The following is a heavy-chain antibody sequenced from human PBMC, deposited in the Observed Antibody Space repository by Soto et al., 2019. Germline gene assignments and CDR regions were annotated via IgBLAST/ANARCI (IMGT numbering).Heavy chain of an antibody. CDR3: ARDRPRPSVYYYYGMDV. Sequence: SVKVSCKASGGTFSSYTISWVRQAPGQGLEWMGWISAYNGNTNYAQKLQGRVTMTTDTSTSTAYMELRSLRSDDTAVYYCARDRPRPSVYYYYGMDVWGQGTTVTVSS. CDR2: ISAYNGNT. CDR1: GGTFSSYT. J-gene: IGHJ6*02. D-gene: IGHD3-10*01. V-gene: IGHV1-18*01.